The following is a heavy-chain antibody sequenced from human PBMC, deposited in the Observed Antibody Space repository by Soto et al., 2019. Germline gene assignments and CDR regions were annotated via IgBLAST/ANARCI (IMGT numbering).Heavy chain of an antibody. Sequence: SETLSLTCTVSGGSISSGGYYWSWIRQHPGKGLEWIGYIYYSGSTYYNPSLKSRVTISVDTSKNQFSLKLSSVTAADTAVYYCARAIVATIEAGHTQDWFDPWGRGTLVTVSS. V-gene: IGHV4-31*03. J-gene: IGHJ5*02. CDR3: ARAIVATIEAGHTQDWFDP. CDR2: IYYSGST. CDR1: GGSISSGGYY. D-gene: IGHD5-12*01.